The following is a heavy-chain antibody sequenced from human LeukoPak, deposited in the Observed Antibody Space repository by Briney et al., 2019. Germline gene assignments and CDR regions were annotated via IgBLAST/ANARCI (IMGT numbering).Heavy chain of an antibody. Sequence: XGXXXEWMGXXSAYNGNTNYAQKLQGRVTMTTDTSTSTAYMELRSLRSDDTAVYYCARAGYSSSQFYGMDVWGQGTTVTVSS. CDR3: ARAGYSSSQFYGMDV. D-gene: IGHD6-13*01. J-gene: IGHJ6*02. CDR2: XSAYNGNT. V-gene: IGHV1-18*01.